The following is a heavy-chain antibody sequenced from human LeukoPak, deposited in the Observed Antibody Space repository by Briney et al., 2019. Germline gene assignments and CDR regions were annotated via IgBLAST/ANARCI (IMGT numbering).Heavy chain of an antibody. CDR3: ARAHAMGNNWFDP. V-gene: IGHV1-69*04. J-gene: IGHJ5*02. CDR1: GGTFSSYA. Sequence: SVKVSCKASGGTFSSYAISWVRQAPGQGLEWMGRIIPILGIANYAQKFQGRVTITADKSTSTAYMELSSLRSEDTAGYYCARAHAMGNNWFDPWGQGTLVTVSS. CDR2: IIPILGIA. D-gene: IGHD5-18*01.